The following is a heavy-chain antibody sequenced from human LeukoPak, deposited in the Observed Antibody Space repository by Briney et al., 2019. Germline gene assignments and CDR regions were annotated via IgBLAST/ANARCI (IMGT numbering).Heavy chain of an antibody. CDR2: ISSTGGTA. CDR1: GFTFSSFG. CDR3: AGGGGVGAKY. J-gene: IGHJ4*02. D-gene: IGHD1-26*01. Sequence: PGGSLRLSCAASGFTFSSFGMSWVRQAPGKGLEWVSAISSTGGTAYYADSVKGRFTISRDNSKNTLYLQMNSLRAEDTAVYYCAGGGGVGAKYWGQGTLVTVSS. V-gene: IGHV3-23*01.